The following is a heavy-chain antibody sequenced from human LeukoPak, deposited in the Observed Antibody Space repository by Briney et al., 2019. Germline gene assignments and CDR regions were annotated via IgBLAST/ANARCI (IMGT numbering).Heavy chain of an antibody. D-gene: IGHD1-26*01. CDR2: IYHSGST. V-gene: IGHV4-38-2*02. CDR1: GYSISSGYY. J-gene: IGHJ4*02. Sequence: PSETLSLTCTVSGYSISSGYYWGWIRQPPGKGLEWIGSIYHSGSTYYNPSLKSRVTISVDTSKNQFSLKLSSVTAADTAVYYCARALDRGIVGASYYFDYWGQGTLVTVSS. CDR3: ARALDRGIVGASYYFDY.